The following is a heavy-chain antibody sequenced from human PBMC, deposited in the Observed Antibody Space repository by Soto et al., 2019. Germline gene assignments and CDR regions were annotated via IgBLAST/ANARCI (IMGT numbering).Heavy chain of an antibody. Sequence: GSLRLSGEASGFIFSSYAMNWVRQAPGKGLQWVSSITGSSDYTSYIASVKGRFTISRDNSKNTLYLQMNSLRAEDTAVYFCAKEQTTGAHYALDYWSQGTLVTVSS. D-gene: IGHD2-8*02. V-gene: IGHV3-23*01. J-gene: IGHJ4*02. CDR3: AKEQTTGAHYALDY. CDR1: GFIFSSYA. CDR2: ITGSSDYT.